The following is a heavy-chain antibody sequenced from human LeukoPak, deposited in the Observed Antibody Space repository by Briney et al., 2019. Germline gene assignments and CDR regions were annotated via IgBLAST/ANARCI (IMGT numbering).Heavy chain of an antibody. Sequence: GGSLRLSCAVSGFSFSSYGMSWVRQAPGRGLEWVSAISGSGGSTYYADSVKGRFTISRDNSKNTLYLQMNSLRAEDTAVYYCAKVVVVITSHDAFDIWGQGTMVTVSS. D-gene: IGHD3-22*01. CDR3: AKVVVVITSHDAFDI. CDR1: GFSFSSYG. V-gene: IGHV3-23*01. CDR2: ISGSGGST. J-gene: IGHJ3*02.